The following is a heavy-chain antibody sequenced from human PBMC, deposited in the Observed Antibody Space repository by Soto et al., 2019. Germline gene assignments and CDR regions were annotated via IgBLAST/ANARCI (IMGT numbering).Heavy chain of an antibody. D-gene: IGHD2-15*01. Sequence: LGGSLRLSCAASGFTFSDYAMHWVRQAPGKGLEWVSVIYSGGSTYYADSVKGRFTISRHNSKNTLYLQMNSLRAEDTAVYYCASVVATYYYGMDVWGQGTTVTVSS. CDR2: IYSGGST. V-gene: IGHV3-53*04. CDR1: GFTFSDYA. CDR3: ASVVATYYYGMDV. J-gene: IGHJ6*02.